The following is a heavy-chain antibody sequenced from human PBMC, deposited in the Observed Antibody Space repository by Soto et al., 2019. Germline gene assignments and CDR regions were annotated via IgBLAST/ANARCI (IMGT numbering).Heavy chain of an antibody. V-gene: IGHV4-30-4*01. CDR3: ARETGAEENWFDP. Sequence: SETLSLTCTVSGGSISSGDYYWSWIRQPPGKGLEWIGYIYYSGSTYYNPSLKSRVTISVDTSKNQFSLKLSSVTAADTAVYYCARETGAEENWFDPWGQGTLVTAPQ. J-gene: IGHJ5*02. D-gene: IGHD3-10*01. CDR2: IYYSGST. CDR1: GGSISSGDYY.